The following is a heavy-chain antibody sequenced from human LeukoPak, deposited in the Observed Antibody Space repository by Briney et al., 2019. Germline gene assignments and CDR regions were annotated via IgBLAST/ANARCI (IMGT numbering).Heavy chain of an antibody. V-gene: IGHV3-74*01. J-gene: IGHJ4*02. Sequence: GGSLRLSCAASGFTFSNYLMHWVRQTPGKGLVWISRISTDGSFTNYADSVKGRFSISRDNAKNTLYLQMNSLRAGDTAVYYCAREYRSSSGRAFDYWGQGTLVTVSS. CDR1: GFTFSNYL. D-gene: IGHD6-6*01. CDR3: AREYRSSSGRAFDY. CDR2: ISTDGSFT.